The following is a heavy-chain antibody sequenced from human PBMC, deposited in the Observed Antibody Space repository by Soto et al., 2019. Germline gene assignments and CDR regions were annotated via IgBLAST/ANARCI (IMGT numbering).Heavy chain of an antibody. V-gene: IGHV1-3*01. D-gene: IGHD6-19*01. CDR3: ARAVAVPADFDY. CDR1: GYAFTTYA. Sequence: GASVKVSCKASGYAFTTYAMHWVRQAPGQRLEWMGWINAGNGNTKYSQKFQGRVTITRDTSASTAYMELSSLRSEDTAVYYCARAVAVPADFDYWGQGTLVTVSS. J-gene: IGHJ4*02. CDR2: INAGNGNT.